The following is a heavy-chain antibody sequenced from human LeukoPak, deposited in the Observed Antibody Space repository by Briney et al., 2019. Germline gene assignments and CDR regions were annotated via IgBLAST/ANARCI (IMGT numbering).Heavy chain of an antibody. CDR1: GGSISSGSYY. CDR3: ARGEVSSGYDVGSDYYYYYMDV. J-gene: IGHJ6*03. CDR2: IYTSGST. D-gene: IGHD5-12*01. Sequence: RASETLSLTCTVSGGSISSGSYYWSWIRQPAGKELEWIGRIYTSGSTNYNPSLKSRVTISVDTSKNQFSLKLSSVTAADTAVYYCARGEVSSGYDVGSDYYYYYMDVWGKGTTVTISS. V-gene: IGHV4-61*02.